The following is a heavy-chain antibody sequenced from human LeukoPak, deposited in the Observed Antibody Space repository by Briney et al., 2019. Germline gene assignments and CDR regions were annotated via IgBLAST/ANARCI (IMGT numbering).Heavy chain of an antibody. CDR2: IYYSGST. CDR1: GGSISISSYY. V-gene: IGHV4-31*03. D-gene: IGHD5-18*01. CDR3: ARVLRIQLWFQAFDI. J-gene: IGHJ3*02. Sequence: SETLSLTCTVSGGSISISSYYWSWIRQHPGKGLEWIGYIYYSGSTYYNPSLKSRVTISVDTSKNQFSLKLGSVTAADTAVYYCARVLRIQLWFQAFDIRGQGTMVTVSS.